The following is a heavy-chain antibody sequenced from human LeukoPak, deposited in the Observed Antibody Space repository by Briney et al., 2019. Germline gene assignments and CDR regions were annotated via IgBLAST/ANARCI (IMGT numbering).Heavy chain of an antibody. V-gene: IGHV1-2*02. Sequence: ASVKVSCKASGYTLTDYYIHWVRQAPGQGLEWMGWTNPTSGDTNYAQRFQGRVTMTRDTSTSTAYMELSGLRSDDTAIYYCARGVVYYRLDFWGQGALVAVSS. J-gene: IGHJ4*02. CDR1: GYTLTDYY. CDR3: ARGVVYYRLDF. D-gene: IGHD3-22*01. CDR2: TNPTSGDT.